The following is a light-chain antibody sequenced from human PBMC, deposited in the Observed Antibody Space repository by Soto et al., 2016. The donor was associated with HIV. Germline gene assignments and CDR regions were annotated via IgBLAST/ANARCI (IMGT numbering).Light chain of an antibody. CDR3: QVWDGSSRHWV. CDR2: DDD. CDR1: NIETKS. Sequence: SYVLTQPPSVSVAPGKTARITCGGNNIETKSVHWYQQKPGQAPVLVVYDDDDRPSGIPERFSGSNSENTATLTISRVEAGDEADYYCQVWDGSSRHWVFGGGTKLTVL. V-gene: IGLV3-21*03. J-gene: IGLJ2*01.